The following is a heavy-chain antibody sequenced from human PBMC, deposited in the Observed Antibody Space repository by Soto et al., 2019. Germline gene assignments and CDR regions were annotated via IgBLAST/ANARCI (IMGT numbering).Heavy chain of an antibody. CDR3: ARGLRLSSGTYHHYYYGLDV. CDR2: IYFSGSP. D-gene: IGHD3-10*01. CDR1: GGSMTSAF. V-gene: IGHV4-59*01. J-gene: IGHJ6*02. Sequence: QLQLQEPGPGLVKASETLSLTCTVSGGSMTSAFWSWIRKSPGKGLEWIGHIYFSGSPNYNPSLESRVTISVDTSRNQFSLKLTSMTAADAAVYYCARGLRLSSGTYHHYYYGLDVWGHGTTVTVSS.